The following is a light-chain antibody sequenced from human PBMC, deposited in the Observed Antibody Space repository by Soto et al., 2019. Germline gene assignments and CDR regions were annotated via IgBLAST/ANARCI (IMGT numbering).Light chain of an antibody. J-gene: IGKJ1*01. V-gene: IGKV3-20*01. CDR3: QQYGSSPWT. CDR2: GAS. Sequence: EIVLTQSPGTLSLSPGERATLSCRASQSVSSNNLVWYQQKAGQAPRLLIYGASYRAAGIPDRFSGSGSGTVFTLTISRLEPEDFALYYCQQYGSSPWTFGQGTKVEIK. CDR1: QSVSSNN.